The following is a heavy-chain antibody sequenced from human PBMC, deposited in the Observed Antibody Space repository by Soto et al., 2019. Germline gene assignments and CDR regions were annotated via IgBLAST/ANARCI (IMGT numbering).Heavy chain of an antibody. Sequence: GAVTVSFKGSGCTFTSYHINWVRQARGRGLEWMGWISAYNGNTNYAQKLQGRVTMTTDTSTSTAYMELRSLGSDDTAVYYCARGSSSSYSDYDYGLGVWGQGTTVTVSS. V-gene: IGHV1-18*01. CDR3: ARGSSSSYSDYDYGLGV. CDR2: ISAYNGNT. J-gene: IGHJ6*02. CDR1: GCTFTSYH. D-gene: IGHD6-13*01.